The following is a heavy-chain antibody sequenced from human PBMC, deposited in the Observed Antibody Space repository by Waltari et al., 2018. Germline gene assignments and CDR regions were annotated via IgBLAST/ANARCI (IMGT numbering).Heavy chain of an antibody. V-gene: IGHV4-34*01. D-gene: IGHD3-16*02. CDR1: GGSFSGYY. J-gene: IGHJ6*03. Sequence: QVQLQQWGAGLLKPSETLSLTCAVYGGSFSGYYWSWIRQPPGKGLEWIGESNHRGSTNYNPCLKSRVTISVDTSKNQFYLKLSSVTAADTAVYYCARGVIDYYYYYYMDVWGKGTTVTVSS. CDR2: SNHRGST. CDR3: ARGVIDYYYYYYMDV.